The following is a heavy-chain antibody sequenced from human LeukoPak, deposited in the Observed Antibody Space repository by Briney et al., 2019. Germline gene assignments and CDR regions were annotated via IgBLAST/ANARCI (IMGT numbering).Heavy chain of an antibody. CDR3: VGAYRRGYSDDFDY. CDR1: GFTFSDYY. D-gene: IGHD3-22*01. J-gene: IGHJ4*02. V-gene: IGHV3-11*01. CDR2: IDGSDGGI. Sequence: GGSLRLSCAASGFTFSDYYMNWIRQAPGKGLEWVSYIDGSDGGIYYADSVRGRFTISRDNAKNSLYLQMNSLRGEDTALYYCVGAYRRGYSDDFDYWGQGTLVTVSS.